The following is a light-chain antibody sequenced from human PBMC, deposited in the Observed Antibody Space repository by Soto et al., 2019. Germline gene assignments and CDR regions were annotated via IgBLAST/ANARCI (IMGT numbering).Light chain of an antibody. Sequence: DIHMTQSPSSLSASVGDRVTITCRASQGITNYLAWYQQKPGKVPKLLIYATSTVQSGVPSRFSGSGSGTEFTLTISSLQPEDVATYYCQKYNSAPSFGPGTKVNIK. CDR2: ATS. J-gene: IGKJ3*01. CDR3: QKYNSAPS. CDR1: QGITNY. V-gene: IGKV1-27*01.